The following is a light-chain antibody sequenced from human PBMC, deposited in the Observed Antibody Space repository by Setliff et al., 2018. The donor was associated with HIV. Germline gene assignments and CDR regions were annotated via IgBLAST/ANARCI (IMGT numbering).Light chain of an antibody. Sequence: QSVLTQPPSVSGAPGQRVTISCTGRSSNIGSGYDVHWYQHLPGTAPTLLIYGNNNRPSGVPDRFSGSKSGTSASLAITGLQAEDEADYYCQSYDSSLSAYVFGAGTKVTVL. CDR1: SSNIGSGYD. V-gene: IGLV1-40*01. CDR3: QSYDSSLSAYV. CDR2: GNN. J-gene: IGLJ1*01.